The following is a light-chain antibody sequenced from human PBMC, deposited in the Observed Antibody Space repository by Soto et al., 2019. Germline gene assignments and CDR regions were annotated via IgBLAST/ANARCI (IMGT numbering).Light chain of an antibody. Sequence: QSVVTQPPSVSGTPGQRVTIFCSGRRSNIGSNLVYWYQQLPGTAPKLLIFSNDQRPSGVPDRFSGSRSGTSASLAISGLRSEDEGDYYCAAWDDSPSGVVFGGGTKLTVL. CDR1: RSNIGSNL. CDR3: AAWDDSPSGVV. CDR2: SND. V-gene: IGLV1-47*02. J-gene: IGLJ2*01.